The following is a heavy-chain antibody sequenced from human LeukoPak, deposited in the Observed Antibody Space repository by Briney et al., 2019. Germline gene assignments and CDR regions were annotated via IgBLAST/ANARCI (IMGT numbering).Heavy chain of an antibody. CDR2: TYYRSKWFN. Sequence: SQTLSLTCATSGDSVSSNSATWNWIRQSPSRGLEWLGRTYYRSKWFNEYAVSVKSRITINPDTSKNQFSLKLSSVTAADTAVYYCASNGGYCSSTSCPIYYYYYYMDVWGKGTTVTVSS. J-gene: IGHJ6*03. V-gene: IGHV6-1*01. D-gene: IGHD2-2*01. CDR1: GDSVSSNSAT. CDR3: ASNGGYCSSTSCPIYYYYYYMDV.